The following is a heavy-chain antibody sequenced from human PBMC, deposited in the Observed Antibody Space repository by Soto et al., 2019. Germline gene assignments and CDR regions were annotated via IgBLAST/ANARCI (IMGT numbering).Heavy chain of an antibody. Sequence: PGGSLRLSCAASGFTFSSYAMHWVRQAPGKGLEWVAVISYDGSNKYYADSVKGRFTISRDNSKSTLYLQMNSPRAEDTAVYYCARDVSVVRGIRDAFDIWGQGTMVTVSS. CDR1: GFTFSSYA. V-gene: IGHV3-30-3*01. CDR3: ARDVSVVRGIRDAFDI. J-gene: IGHJ3*02. D-gene: IGHD3-10*01. CDR2: ISYDGSNK.